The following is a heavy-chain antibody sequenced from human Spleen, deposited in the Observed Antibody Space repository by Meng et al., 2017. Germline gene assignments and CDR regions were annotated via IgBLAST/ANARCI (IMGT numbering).Heavy chain of an antibody. CDR1: GYSISSGYY. CDR3: ATEGTSGGTYLSYYYGMDV. J-gene: IGHJ6*02. CDR2: IYHSGST. D-gene: IGHD2-15*01. V-gene: IGHV4-38-2*02. Sequence: SETLSLTCTVSGYSISSGYYWGWIRQPPGKGLEWIGSIYHSGSTYYNPSLKSRVTISVDTSKNQFSLKLSSVTAADTAVYYCATEGTSGGTYLSYYYGMDVWGQGTTVTVSS.